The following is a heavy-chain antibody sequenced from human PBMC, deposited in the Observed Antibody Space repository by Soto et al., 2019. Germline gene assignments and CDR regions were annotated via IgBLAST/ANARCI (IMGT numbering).Heavy chain of an antibody. D-gene: IGHD4-17*01. CDR1: GFTSSSYA. J-gene: IGHJ4*02. V-gene: IGHV3-30*04. CDR2: ISYDGRNK. CDR3: ARDLYGDNRFDY. Sequence: PGGSLRLSCAASGFTSSSYAMHWVRQAPGKGLEWVAGISYDGRNKYCAGSVKGRFTISRDNSKNTLYLQMNSLRAEDTAVYYCARDLYGDNRFDYWGQGTLGTVSS.